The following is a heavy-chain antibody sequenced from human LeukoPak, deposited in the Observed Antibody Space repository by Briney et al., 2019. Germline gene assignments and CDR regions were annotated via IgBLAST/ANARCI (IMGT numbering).Heavy chain of an antibody. Sequence: ASVKVSCKASGYTFISYYIYWVRQAPGQGLEWMGIINPNSGSTTYAQKFQGRVTMTRDTSTSTVYMELSSLRSEDTAVYYCAAEMAADYGGQGTLVTVSS. CDR2: INPNSGST. CDR1: GYTFISYY. V-gene: IGHV1-46*01. J-gene: IGHJ4*02. CDR3: AAEMAADY.